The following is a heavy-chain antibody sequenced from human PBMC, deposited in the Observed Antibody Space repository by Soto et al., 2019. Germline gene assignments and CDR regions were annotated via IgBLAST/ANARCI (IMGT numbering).Heavy chain of an antibody. Sequence: EVQLLESGGGLVQPGGSLRLSCAAAGFTFRNFAMNWVRQAPGKGLEWVSAISGSGGSTYYADSVKGRFTISRDNSKNTLYLQMNSLRAEDTAVYYCAKDPVVGTRRAFDIWGQGTMVTVSS. CDR1: GFTFRNFA. CDR2: ISGSGGST. D-gene: IGHD1-26*01. V-gene: IGHV3-23*01. CDR3: AKDPVVGTRRAFDI. J-gene: IGHJ3*02.